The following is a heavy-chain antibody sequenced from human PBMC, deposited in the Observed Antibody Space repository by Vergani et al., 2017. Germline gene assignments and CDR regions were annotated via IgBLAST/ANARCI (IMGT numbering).Heavy chain of an antibody. CDR2: ISYDGTHK. D-gene: IGHD2-8*01. CDR1: GFTSSYYG. J-gene: IGHJ1*01. Sequence: QVHLVESGGGVVQPGRSLRLSCVVSGFTSSYYGMHWVRQAPGKGLEWVAVISYDGTHKYYADSVKGRFTISRDNSKSTLYLQMNSLRTEDTAVYYCATKSCCTPGCQIGYFREWGQGTLVTVSS. V-gene: IGHV3-30*03. CDR3: ATKSCCTPGCQIGYFRE.